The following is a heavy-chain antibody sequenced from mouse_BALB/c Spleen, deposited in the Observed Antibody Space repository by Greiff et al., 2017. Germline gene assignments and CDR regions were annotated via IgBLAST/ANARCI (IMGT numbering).Heavy chain of an antibody. D-gene: IGHD2-4*01. J-gene: IGHJ2*01. V-gene: IGHV5-6-5*01. Sequence: EVKLVESGGGLVKPGGSLKLSCAASGFTFSSYAMSWVRQTPEKRLEWVASISSGGSTYYPDSVKGRFTISRDNARNILYLQMSSLRSEDTAMYYCARGLYDYDEVFDYLGQGTTLTVSS. CDR2: ISSGGST. CDR3: ARGLYDYDEVFDY. CDR1: GFTFSSYA.